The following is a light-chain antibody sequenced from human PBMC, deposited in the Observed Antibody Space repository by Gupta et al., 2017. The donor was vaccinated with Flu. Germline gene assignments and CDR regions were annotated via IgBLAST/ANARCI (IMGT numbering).Light chain of an antibody. CDR1: QSVLYSSNNKNY. CDR2: WAS. V-gene: IGKV4-1*01. J-gene: IGKJ1*01. Sequence: DIVMTQSPDSLAVSLGERATINCKSSQSVLYSSNNKNYLAWYQQTLGQPPKLLIYWASTRESGVPDRFSGSGSGTDFTLTISSLQAEDVALYYCQQYDSTPRTFGQGTKVEIK. CDR3: QQYDSTPRT.